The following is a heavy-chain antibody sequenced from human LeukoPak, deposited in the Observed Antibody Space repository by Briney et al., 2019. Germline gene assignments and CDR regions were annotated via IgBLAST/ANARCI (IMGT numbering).Heavy chain of an antibody. CDR2: IYYSGST. CDR3: ARAWGNGETRFDY. V-gene: IGHV4-39*07. Sequence: PSETLSLTCTVSGGSISSSSYYWGWIRQPPGKGLEWIGSIYYSGSTYYNPSLKSRVTISVDTSKNQFSLKLSSVTAADTAVYYCARAWGNGETRFDYWGQGTLVTVSS. J-gene: IGHJ4*02. CDR1: GGSISSSSYY. D-gene: IGHD2-8*01.